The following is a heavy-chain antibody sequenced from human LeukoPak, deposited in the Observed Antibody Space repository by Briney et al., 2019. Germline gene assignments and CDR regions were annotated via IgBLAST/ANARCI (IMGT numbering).Heavy chain of an antibody. CDR1: GFTVSSNY. J-gene: IGHJ4*02. Sequence: GGSLRLSCAASGFTVSSNYMSWVRQAPGKGLEWVSVIYSGGSTYYADSVKGRFTISRDNSKNTLYLQMNSLRAEDTAVYYCARVSSSGLFYFVYWGQGTLVTVSS. CDR2: IYSGGST. D-gene: IGHD3-22*01. V-gene: IGHV3-53*01. CDR3: ARVSSSGLFYFVY.